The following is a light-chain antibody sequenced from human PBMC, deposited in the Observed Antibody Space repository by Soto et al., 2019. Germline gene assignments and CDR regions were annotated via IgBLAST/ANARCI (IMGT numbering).Light chain of an antibody. Sequence: DIQLTQSPSTLSGVVGRKSPIPCRASQTISSWLAWYQQKPGKAPKLLIYKASTLKSGVPSRFSGSGSGTEFTLTISGLEPEDFAVYYCQQYGNSRGTFGQGTK. V-gene: IGKV1-5*03. J-gene: IGKJ1*01. CDR1: QTISSW. CDR2: KAS. CDR3: QQYGNSRGT.